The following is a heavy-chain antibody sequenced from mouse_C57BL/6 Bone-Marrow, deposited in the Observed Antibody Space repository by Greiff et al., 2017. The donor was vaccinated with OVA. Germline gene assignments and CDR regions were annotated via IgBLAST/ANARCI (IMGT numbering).Heavy chain of an antibody. J-gene: IGHJ3*01. CDR2: ISNLAYSI. D-gene: IGHD2-4*01. Sequence: EVKLMESGGGLVQPGGSLKLSCAASGFTFSDYGMAWVRQAPRKGPEWVAFISNLAYSIYYADTVTGRFTISRENAKNTLYLEMSSLRSEDTAMYYCARDDDYDAWFAYWGQGTLVTVSA. V-gene: IGHV5-15*01. CDR1: GFTFSDYG. CDR3: ARDDDYDAWFAY.